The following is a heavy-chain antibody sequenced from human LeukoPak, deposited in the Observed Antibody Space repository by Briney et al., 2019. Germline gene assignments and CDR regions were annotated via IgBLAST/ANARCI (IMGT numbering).Heavy chain of an antibody. CDR2: IYSGGST. CDR3: ARDLLGGSDY. CDR1: GFPFSTYT. V-gene: IGHV3-53*01. Sequence: GGSLKLSCAASGFPFSTYTMNWVRQAPGKGLEWVSVIYSGGSTYYADSVKGRFTISRDNSKNTLYLQMNSLRAEDTAVYYCARDLLGGSDYWGQGTLVTVSS. J-gene: IGHJ4*02. D-gene: IGHD2-15*01.